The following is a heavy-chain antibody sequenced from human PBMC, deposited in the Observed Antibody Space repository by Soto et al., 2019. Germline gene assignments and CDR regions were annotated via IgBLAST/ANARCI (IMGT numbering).Heavy chain of an antibody. V-gene: IGHV2-5*02. D-gene: IGHD3-3*01. CDR2: IYWDDDK. Sequence: QITLKESGPTLVKPTQTLTLTCTFSGFSLSTSGVGVGWIRQPPGKALEWLALIYWDDDKRYSPSLKSRLTITKDTSKNQVVLIMTNMDPVDTATYYCAHSRTDYDFWSGYYGYYYGMDVWGQGTTVTVSS. CDR1: GFSLSTSGVG. CDR3: AHSRTDYDFWSGYYGYYYGMDV. J-gene: IGHJ6*02.